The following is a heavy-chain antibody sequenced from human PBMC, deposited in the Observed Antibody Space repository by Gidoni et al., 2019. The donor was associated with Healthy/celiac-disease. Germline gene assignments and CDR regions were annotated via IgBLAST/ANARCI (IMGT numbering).Heavy chain of an antibody. D-gene: IGHD3-22*01. J-gene: IGHJ4*02. CDR2: IIPIFGTA. CDR1: GGTFSSYA. V-gene: IGHV1-69*06. Sequence: QVQLVQSVAELKKPGSSVTVSCKASGGTFSSYAISWVRQAPGQGLEWMGGIIPIFGTANNAEKFQGRVTITAEKSTSTAYMELSRLRSEDTAVYYCARFSDKWLSIDYWGQGTLVTVSS. CDR3: ARFSDKWLSIDY.